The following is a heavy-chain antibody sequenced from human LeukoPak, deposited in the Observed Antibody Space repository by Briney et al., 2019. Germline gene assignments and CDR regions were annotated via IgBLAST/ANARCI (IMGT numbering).Heavy chain of an antibody. D-gene: IGHD6-13*01. CDR1: GFTFGDYA. V-gene: IGHV3-49*03. CDR2: IRSKAYGGTT. Sequence: GGSLRLSCTASGFTFGDYAMSWFRQAPGKGLEWVGFIRSKAYGGTTEYAASVKGRFTISRDDSKSIAYLQMNSLKTEDTAVYYCTRYLTSSWDYFDYWGQGTLVTVSS. CDR3: TRYLTSSWDYFDY. J-gene: IGHJ4*02.